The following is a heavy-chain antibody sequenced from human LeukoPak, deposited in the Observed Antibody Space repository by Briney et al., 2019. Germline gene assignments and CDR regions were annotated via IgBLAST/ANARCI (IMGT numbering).Heavy chain of an antibody. V-gene: IGHV3-23*01. CDR3: AKAGWRGGYDLSVH. CDR1: GYTFSSYA. J-gene: IGHJ4*02. Sequence: GGSLRLSCAASGYTFSSYAMSWVRQAPGKGLEWVSAISGSGGSTYYADSVKGRFTISRDNSKNTLYLQMNSLRAEDTAVYYCAKAGWRGGYDLSVHWGQGTLVTVSS. D-gene: IGHD5-12*01. CDR2: ISGSGGST.